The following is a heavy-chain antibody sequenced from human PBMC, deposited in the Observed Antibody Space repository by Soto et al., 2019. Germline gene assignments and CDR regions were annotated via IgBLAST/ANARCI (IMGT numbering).Heavy chain of an antibody. CDR3: ARDKGYSNYSPYYYYMDV. Sequence: GGSLRLSCAASGFTFSSYSMNWVRQAPGKGLEWVSYISSSSSTIYYADSVKGRFTISRDNAKNSLYLQMNSLRAEDTAVYYCARDKGYSNYSPYYYYMDVWGKGTTVTVSS. V-gene: IGHV3-48*01. J-gene: IGHJ6*03. D-gene: IGHD4-4*01. CDR2: ISSSSSTI. CDR1: GFTFSSYS.